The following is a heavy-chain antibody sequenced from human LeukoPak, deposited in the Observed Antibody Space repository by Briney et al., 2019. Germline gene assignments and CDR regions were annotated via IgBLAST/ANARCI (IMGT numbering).Heavy chain of an antibody. Sequence: TTGGSLRLSCAASGFTFSSYGMHWIRQPPGKGLEWIGEIHHSGSTKYNPSLKSRVTISLDTSKNQFSLKLNSMTAADTAVYYCAGHVSAAAGGRWGQGTLVTVSS. CDR3: AGHVSAAAGGR. V-gene: IGHV4-34*08. J-gene: IGHJ4*02. CDR1: GFTFSSYG. CDR2: IHHSGST. D-gene: IGHD6-13*01.